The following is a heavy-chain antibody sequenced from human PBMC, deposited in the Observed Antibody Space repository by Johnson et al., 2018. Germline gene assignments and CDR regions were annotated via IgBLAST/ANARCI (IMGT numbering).Heavy chain of an antibody. CDR3: GRDGAVGYGSGWIRYFQH. D-gene: IGHD2-15*01. V-gene: IGHV3-48*01. Sequence: VQLVQSGGGLVQPGGSLRLSCAASGFTFSSYSMNWVRQAPGKGREWVSSIGHTGSTIHYADSPKGRFTISRDNARDSLYLQVNSLGVEDTAVYYCGRDGAVGYGSGWIRYFQHWGQGTLVTVSS. CDR2: IGHTGSTI. CDR1: GFTFSSYS. J-gene: IGHJ1*01.